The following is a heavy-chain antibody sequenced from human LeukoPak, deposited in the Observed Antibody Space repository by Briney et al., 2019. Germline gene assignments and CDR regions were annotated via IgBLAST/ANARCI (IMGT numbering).Heavy chain of an antibody. J-gene: IGHJ6*02. V-gene: IGHV3-23*01. Sequence: GGSLRLSCAASGFTLSSYSVSWVRQAPGKGLEWVSAISGSGGSTYYADSVKGRFTISRDNSKNTLYLQMNSMRAEDTAVYYCAKTSGITIFGVVSTLDVWGQGTTVTVSS. CDR2: ISGSGGST. CDR3: AKTSGITIFGVVSTLDV. CDR1: GFTLSSYS. D-gene: IGHD3-3*01.